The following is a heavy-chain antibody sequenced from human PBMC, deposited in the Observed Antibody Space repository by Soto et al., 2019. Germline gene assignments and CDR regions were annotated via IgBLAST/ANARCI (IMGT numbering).Heavy chain of an antibody. D-gene: IGHD2-2*01. CDR1: GGTFSSYA. CDR2: IIPIFGTA. Sequence: SVKVSCKASGGTFSSYAISWVRQAPGQGLEWMGGIIPIFGTANYAQKFQGGVTITADESTSTAYMELSSLRSEDTAVYYCARLGFGEDIVVVPAADTYYYYGMDVWGQGTMVTVSS. CDR3: ARLGFGEDIVVVPAADTYYYYGMDV. J-gene: IGHJ6*02. V-gene: IGHV1-69*13.